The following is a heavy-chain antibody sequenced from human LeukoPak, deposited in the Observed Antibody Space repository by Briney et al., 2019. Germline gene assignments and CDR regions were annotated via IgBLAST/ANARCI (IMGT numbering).Heavy chain of an antibody. CDR1: GGSISSYY. J-gene: IGHJ5*02. CDR2: VYYSGRT. CDR3: ARAPTVTDWFDP. Sequence: SETLSLTCTGSGGSISSYYWSWIRQPPGRGLECIGYVYYSGRTNYSPSLKSRVTISVDTSKNQFSLRLSSVTTADTAVYYCARAPTVTDWFDPWGQGTLVTVSS. V-gene: IGHV4-59*12. D-gene: IGHD4-17*01.